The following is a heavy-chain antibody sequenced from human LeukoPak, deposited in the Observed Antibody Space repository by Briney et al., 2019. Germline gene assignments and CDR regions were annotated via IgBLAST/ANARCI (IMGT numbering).Heavy chain of an antibody. CDR3: ATDVVGAQAFDY. Sequence: GESLKISCKDSGYSFTNYWIGWVRQMPGKGLEWMGIIFPAGSHTIYSPSFQGQVTISADTSISTAYLRWSSLKASDTAMYYCATDVVGAQAFDYRGQGTLVTVSS. D-gene: IGHD1-26*01. V-gene: IGHV5-51*01. CDR2: IFPAGSHT. J-gene: IGHJ4*02. CDR1: GYSFTNYW.